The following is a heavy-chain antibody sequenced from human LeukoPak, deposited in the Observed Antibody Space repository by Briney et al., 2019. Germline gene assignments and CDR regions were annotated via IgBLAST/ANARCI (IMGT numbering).Heavy chain of an antibody. J-gene: IGHJ4*02. CDR1: GFTFRNYW. CDR3: ARQNSSTGDYFDS. CDR2: IKRDEGEK. Sequence: GGSLRLSCVASGFTFRNYWMNWVRQAPGKGLEWVANIKRDEGEKYYADSVKGRFTIFRDNAKTSLYLQVNNLRVEDTAVYYCARQNSSTGDYFDSWGQGILVTVSS. V-gene: IGHV3-7*01. D-gene: IGHD6-19*01.